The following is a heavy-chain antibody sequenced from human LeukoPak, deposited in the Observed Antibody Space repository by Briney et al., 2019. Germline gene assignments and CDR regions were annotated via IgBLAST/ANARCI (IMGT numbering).Heavy chain of an antibody. V-gene: IGHV3-20*01. J-gene: IGHJ3*02. CDR3: ARMILEEGGWAYDAFDI. D-gene: IGHD6-19*01. Sequence: GGSLRLSCAASGFTFDDYGMSWVRHAPGKGLEWVSGINWNGGSTGYADSVKGRFTISRDNAKNSLYLQMNSLRAEDTALYHCARMILEEGGWAYDAFDIWGQGTMVTVSS. CDR2: INWNGGST. CDR1: GFTFDDYG.